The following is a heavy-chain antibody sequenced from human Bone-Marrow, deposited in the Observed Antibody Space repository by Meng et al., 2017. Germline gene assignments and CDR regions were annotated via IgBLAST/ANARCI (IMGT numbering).Heavy chain of an antibody. V-gene: IGHV4-34*01. J-gene: IGHJ4*02. CDR2: INHSGST. D-gene: IGHD4-11*01. Sequence: QVQLQQGAPVLLKPSEPLSLTCGVSGGSFSDYYWSWIRQPPGKGLEWIGEINHSGSTNYNPSLESRATISVDTSQNNLSLKLSSVTAADSAVYYCARGPTTMAHDFDYWGQGTLVTVSS. CDR3: ARGPTTMAHDFDY. CDR1: GGSFSDYY.